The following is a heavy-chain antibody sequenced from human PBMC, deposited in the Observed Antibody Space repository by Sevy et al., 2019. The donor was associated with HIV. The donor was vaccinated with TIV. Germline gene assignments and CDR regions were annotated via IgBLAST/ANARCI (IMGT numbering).Heavy chain of an antibody. V-gene: IGHV3-7*01. CDR3: AKSYFGSGTSYGMDL. CDR1: GFNFDTFW. CDR2: IRQDGSEK. D-gene: IGHD3-10*01. J-gene: IGHJ6*02. Sequence: GGSLRLSCAASGFNFDTFWMGWVRQAPGKGLEWVANIRQDGSEKYYVDSVRGRFTISRDNAKNSLFLQLNSLRADDTAIYYCAKSYFGSGTSYGMDLWGRGTTVTVSS.